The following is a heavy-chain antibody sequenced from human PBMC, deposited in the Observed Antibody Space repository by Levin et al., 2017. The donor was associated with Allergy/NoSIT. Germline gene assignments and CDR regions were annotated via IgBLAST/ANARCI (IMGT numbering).Heavy chain of an antibody. CDR1: GFTFSSYG. CDR3: ARDRGRYSGYVLDY. Sequence: GGSLRLSCAASGFTFSSYGMHWFRQAPGKGLEWVAVIWYDGSNKYYADSVKGRFTISRDNSKNTLYLQMNSLRAEDTAVYYCARDRGRYSGYVLDYWGQGTLVTVSS. V-gene: IGHV3-33*01. J-gene: IGHJ4*02. CDR2: IWYDGSNK. D-gene: IGHD5-12*01.